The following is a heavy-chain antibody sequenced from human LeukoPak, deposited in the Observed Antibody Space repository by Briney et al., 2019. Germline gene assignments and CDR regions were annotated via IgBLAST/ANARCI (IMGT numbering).Heavy chain of an antibody. CDR2: ISGSGGST. J-gene: IGHJ6*03. Sequence: GGSLRLSCAASGFTFSGYAMSWVRQAPGKGLEWVSAISGSGGSTYYADSVKGRFTISRDNSKNTLYLQMNSLRADDTAVYYCAKRRGLELTYYYHMDVWGKGITVTVSS. CDR1: GFTFSGYA. D-gene: IGHD1-7*01. V-gene: IGHV3-23*01. CDR3: AKRRGLELTYYYHMDV.